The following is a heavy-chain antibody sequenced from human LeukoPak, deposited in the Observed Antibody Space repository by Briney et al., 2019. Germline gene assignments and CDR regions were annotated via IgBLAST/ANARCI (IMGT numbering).Heavy chain of an antibody. CDR3: ARGGGAAPGT. J-gene: IGHJ4*02. Sequence: SETLSLTCAVFGGSFSGYYRTWIRQPPGKGLEWIGEINDSGSTNYNPSLKSRVTISVDTSKNQFSLKLSSVTAADTAVYYCARGGGAAPGTWGQGTLVIVSS. V-gene: IGHV4-34*01. CDR1: GGSFSGYY. D-gene: IGHD6-13*01. CDR2: INDSGST.